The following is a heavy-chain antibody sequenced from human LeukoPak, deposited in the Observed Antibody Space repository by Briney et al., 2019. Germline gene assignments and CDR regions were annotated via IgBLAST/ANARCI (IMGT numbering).Heavy chain of an antibody. CDR1: GYTFTSYY. V-gene: IGHV1-46*01. CDR3: ARGRYYYDSSGYYRPNDAFDI. D-gene: IGHD3-22*01. CDR2: INPSGGST. Sequence: ASVKVSCKASGYTFTSYYMHWVRQAPGQGLEWRGIINPSGGSTSYAQKFQGRVTMTRDTSTSTVYMELSSLRSEDTAVYYCARGRYYYDSSGYYRPNDAFDIWGQGTMVTVSS. J-gene: IGHJ3*02.